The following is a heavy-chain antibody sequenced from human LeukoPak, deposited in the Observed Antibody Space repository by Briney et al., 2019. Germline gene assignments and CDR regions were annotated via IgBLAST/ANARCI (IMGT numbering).Heavy chain of an antibody. J-gene: IGHJ6*02. CDR2: ISYDGSNK. V-gene: IGHV3-30*18. CDR3: AKSTLDIVVVPAAMSRYYYGMDV. CDR1: GFTFSSYG. Sequence: GGSLRLSWAASGFTFSSYGMHWVRQAPGKGPEWVAVISYDGSNKYYADSVKGRFTISRDNSKNTLYLQMNSLRAEDTAVYYCAKSTLDIVVVPAAMSRYYYGMDVWGQGTTVTVSS. D-gene: IGHD2-2*03.